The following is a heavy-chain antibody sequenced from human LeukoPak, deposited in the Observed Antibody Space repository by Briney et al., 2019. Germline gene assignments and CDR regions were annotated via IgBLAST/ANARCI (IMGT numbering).Heavy chain of an antibody. Sequence: ASVKVSCKASGYTFTGYYMHWVRQAPGQGLEWMGWINTKSGGTNYKQKFQGRVTMTRDTSISTAYMELSRLRSDDTAVYYCAREYILTAYYGDYWGQGTLVTVSS. CDR3: AREYILTAYYGDY. V-gene: IGHV1-2*02. J-gene: IGHJ4*02. CDR1: GYTFTGYY. CDR2: INTKSGGT. D-gene: IGHD3-9*01.